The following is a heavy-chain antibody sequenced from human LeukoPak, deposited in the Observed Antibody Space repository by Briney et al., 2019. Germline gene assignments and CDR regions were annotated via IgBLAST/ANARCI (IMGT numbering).Heavy chain of an antibody. CDR3: ARDWAARYFDY. J-gene: IGHJ4*02. V-gene: IGHV3-48*04. CDR1: GFSFSTYG. Sequence: GGSLTLSCAASGFSFSTYGFNWVRQAPGKGLEWVSYISSSSAPYYADSVKGRFTISRDNAKNSLYLQMSSLRAEDTAVYYCARDWAARYFDYWAREYWSPFPQ. D-gene: IGHD3-16*01. CDR2: ISSSSAP.